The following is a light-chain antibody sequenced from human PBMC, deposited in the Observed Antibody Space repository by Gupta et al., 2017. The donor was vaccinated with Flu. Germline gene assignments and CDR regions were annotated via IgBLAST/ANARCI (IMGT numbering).Light chain of an antibody. J-gene: IGKJ1*01. CDR1: QSVSSN. Sequence: EIVMTQSPATLSVSPGERATLSCRASQSVSSNLAWYQQKPGQAPRLLIYGASTRATGIPARFSGSGSGKEFPLTISSRQSEDFAVYYCQQYNNWPPGTFGQGTKVEIK. V-gene: IGKV3-15*01. CDR2: GAS. CDR3: QQYNNWPPGT.